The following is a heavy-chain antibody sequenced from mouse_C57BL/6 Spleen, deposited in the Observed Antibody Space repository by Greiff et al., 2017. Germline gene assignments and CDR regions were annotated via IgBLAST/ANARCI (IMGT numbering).Heavy chain of an antibody. Sequence: VQLQQPGTELVKPGASVKPSCKASGYTFTSYWMHWVKQRPGPGLEWIGNINPSNGGTNYNEKFKSKATLTVDKSSSTAYMQLSSLTSEDSAVYYCARRIYYGNYYFDCWGQGTTLTVSS. CDR3: ARRIYYGNYYFDC. V-gene: IGHV1-53*01. D-gene: IGHD2-1*01. CDR2: INPSNGGT. CDR1: GYTFTSYW. J-gene: IGHJ2*01.